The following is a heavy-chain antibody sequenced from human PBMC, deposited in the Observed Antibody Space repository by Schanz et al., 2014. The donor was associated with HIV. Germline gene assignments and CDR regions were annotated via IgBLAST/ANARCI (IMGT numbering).Heavy chain of an antibody. D-gene: IGHD3-9*01. CDR3: AKDWARTAGYCFHY. Sequence: QLLESGGGLVQPGGLLRLSCAASGFTFSGFAMSWVRQTPGKGLEWVSTISAGVGTASYADSVKGRFTISRDNSKNTLSLQMNSLRVEDTAFYYCAKDWARTAGYCFHYWGQGTLVTVSS. CDR1: GFTFSGFA. V-gene: IGHV3-23*01. J-gene: IGHJ4*02. CDR2: ISAGVGTA.